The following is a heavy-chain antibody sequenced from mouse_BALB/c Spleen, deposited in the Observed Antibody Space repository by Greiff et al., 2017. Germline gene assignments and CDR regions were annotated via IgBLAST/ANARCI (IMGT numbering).Heavy chain of an antibody. CDR1: GFNIKDYY. CDR2: IDPENGDT. J-gene: IGHJ4*01. Sequence: EVKLVESGAELVRSGASVKLSCTASGFNIKDYYMHWVKQRPEQGLEWIGWIDPENGDTEYAPKFQGKATMTADTSSNTAYLQLSSLTSEDTAVYYCNAGDYYAMDYWGQGTSVTVSS. CDR3: NAGDYYAMDY. V-gene: IGHV14-4*02.